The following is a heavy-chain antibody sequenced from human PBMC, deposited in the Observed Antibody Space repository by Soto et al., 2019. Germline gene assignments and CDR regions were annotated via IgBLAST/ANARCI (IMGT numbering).Heavy chain of an antibody. V-gene: IGHV4-59*01. CDR2: IYYSGST. CDR1: GGSISSYY. CDR3: ARSGAWGVQLCLRIAFDI. D-gene: IGHD5-18*01. Sequence: PSETMSLTCTVSGGSISSYYWSWIWQPPGKGLEWIGYIYYSGSTYYNPSLKSRVTISVDTSKNQFSLKLSSVTAADAAVYYCARSGAWGVQLCLRIAFDIWCQGTRVTVSS. J-gene: IGHJ3*02.